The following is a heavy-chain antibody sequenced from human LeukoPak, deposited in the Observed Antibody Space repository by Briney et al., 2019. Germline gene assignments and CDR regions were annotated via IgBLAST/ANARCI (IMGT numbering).Heavy chain of an antibody. CDR3: ARDYSGFVQH. D-gene: IGHD2-15*01. V-gene: IGHV3-74*01. CDR2: IKSDGSST. CDR1: GFIFSSYW. J-gene: IGHJ1*01. Sequence: QSGGSLRLSCAASGFIFSSYWMHWVRQAPGKGLVWVSRIKSDGSSTSYADSVKGRFTISRDNAKNSLYLQMNSLRAEDTAVYYCARDYSGFVQHWGQGTLVTVSS.